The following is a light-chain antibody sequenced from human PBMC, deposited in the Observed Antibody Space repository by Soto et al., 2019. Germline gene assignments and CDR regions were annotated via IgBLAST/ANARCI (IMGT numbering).Light chain of an antibody. CDR2: DAS. J-gene: IGKJ4*01. CDR1: QSVSSD. Sequence: EVVLTQSPAKLSLSPGERATLSCRASQSVSSDLAWYQQKPGQAPRLLIYDASNRATGIPARFSGSGSGTDFTLTISGLEPEDFAVYYCQQRRNWPFTFAGGTKVDIK. V-gene: IGKV3-11*01. CDR3: QQRRNWPFT.